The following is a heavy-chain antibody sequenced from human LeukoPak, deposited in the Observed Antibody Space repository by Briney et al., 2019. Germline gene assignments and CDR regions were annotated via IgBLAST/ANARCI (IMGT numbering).Heavy chain of an antibody. V-gene: IGHV3-7*01. J-gene: IGHJ4*02. CDR3: AREAGGIGYYFDY. Sequence: PGGSLRLSCAASGFTFSSYWMSWVRQAPGKGLEWVANIKQDGSEKYYVDSVKGRFTISRDNAKNSPYLQMNSLRAEDTAVYYCAREAGGIGYYFDYWGQGTLVTVSS. CDR1: GFTFSSYW. D-gene: IGHD1-14*01. CDR2: IKQDGSEK.